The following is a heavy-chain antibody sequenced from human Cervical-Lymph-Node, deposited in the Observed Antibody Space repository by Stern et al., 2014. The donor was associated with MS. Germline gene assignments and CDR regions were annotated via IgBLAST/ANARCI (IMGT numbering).Heavy chain of an antibody. D-gene: IGHD2-15*01. CDR2: VYFSGST. V-gene: IGHV4-39*01. J-gene: IGHJ2*01. CDR1: GGSMTSYH. Sequence: QLQLQESGPGLVKPSETLSLTCIVSGGSMTSYHWGWIRQPPGKGLEWIGTVYFSGSTYYNPSLQNRVTISAHNNQLSLKLTSVTAADTAVYYCARQGYCSGATCYYWYFDLWGRGTLVTVSS. CDR3: ARQGYCSGATCYYWYFDL.